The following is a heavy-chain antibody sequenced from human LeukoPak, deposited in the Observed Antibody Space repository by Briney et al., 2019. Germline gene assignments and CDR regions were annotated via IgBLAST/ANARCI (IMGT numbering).Heavy chain of an antibody. J-gene: IGHJ4*02. Sequence: GASVKVSCKASGYTFTSYAISWVRQAPGQGLEWMGRIIPILGIANYAQKFQGRVTITADKSTSTAYMELSSLRSEDTAVYYCARHYDIMTGSDEVWGQGTLVTVSS. CDR2: IIPILGIA. V-gene: IGHV1-69*04. D-gene: IGHD3-9*01. CDR3: ARHYDIMTGSDEV. CDR1: GYTFTSYA.